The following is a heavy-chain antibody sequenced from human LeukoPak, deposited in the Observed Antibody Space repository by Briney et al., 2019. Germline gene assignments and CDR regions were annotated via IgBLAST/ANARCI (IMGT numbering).Heavy chain of an antibody. D-gene: IGHD3-10*01. CDR3: ARLGWLYGSGSMNWFDP. J-gene: IGHJ5*02. CDR1: GGSINSGSYY. CDR2: ISTSGST. Sequence: SETLSLTCTVSGGSINSGSYYWSWIRQPAGKGLEWIGRISTSGSTNYNPSLKSRVTVSVDTSKNQFSLKLTSMTAADTAVYYCARLGWLYGSGSMNWFDPWGQGTLVTVSS. V-gene: IGHV4-61*02.